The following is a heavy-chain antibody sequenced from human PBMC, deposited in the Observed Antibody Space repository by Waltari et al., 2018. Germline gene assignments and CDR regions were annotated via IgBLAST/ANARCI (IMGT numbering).Heavy chain of an antibody. CDR3: ARDYCDRTNCHGMDV. J-gene: IGHJ6*02. CDR1: QFTFSSYA. CDR2: ISYNERNI. D-gene: IGHD3-22*01. Sequence: QVQLVESGGGVVQPGGSLRLSCAASQFTFSSYAMHWVRQGPGKGLEWVAVISYNERNIYYVDSVKGRFTISRDNSKKMLYLQMSSLRAEDTAIYYCARDYCDRTNCHGMDVWGQGTTVTVSS. V-gene: IGHV3-30*04.